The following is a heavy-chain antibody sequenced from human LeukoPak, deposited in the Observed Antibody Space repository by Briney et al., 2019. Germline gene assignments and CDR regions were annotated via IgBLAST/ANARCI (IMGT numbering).Heavy chain of an antibody. CDR1: GGSITFGSFY. Sequence: SQTLSLTCTVSGGSITFGSFYWTWIRQPAGKGLEWIGRIYTSGRTFYNPSLKSRVTISMDTSMNQFSLRLNSVTAADTAVYYCARARVIPASFNDWGQGALVTVSS. CDR3: ARARVIPASFND. D-gene: IGHD3-16*02. V-gene: IGHV4-61*02. CDR2: IYTSGRT. J-gene: IGHJ4*02.